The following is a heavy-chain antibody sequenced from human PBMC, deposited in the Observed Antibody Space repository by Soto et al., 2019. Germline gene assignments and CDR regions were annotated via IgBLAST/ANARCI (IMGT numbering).Heavy chain of an antibody. CDR2: IYYSGST. CDR3: ARLGYDILTGYLYYYYGMDV. J-gene: IGHJ6*02. V-gene: IGHV4-39*01. Sequence: SETLSLTCAVSGGSISSGGYYWGWIRQPPGKGLEWIGGIYYSGSTYYNPSLKSRVTISVDTSKNQFSLKLSSVTAADTAVYYCARLGYDILTGYLYYYYGMDVWGQGTTVTVSS. CDR1: GGSISSGGYY. D-gene: IGHD3-9*01.